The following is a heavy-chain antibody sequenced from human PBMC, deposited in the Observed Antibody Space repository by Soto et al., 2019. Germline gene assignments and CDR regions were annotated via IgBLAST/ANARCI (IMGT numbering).Heavy chain of an antibody. Sequence: QVQLVQSGAEAKKPGASVKVSCKASGYTFTSYYIHWVRQAPGQGLEWMGIINPCGGCTTYAQKFQVLVTIIRDTSTSTVYMELSILCSEVTVVYYCTISPSYGTFAIWGQVTIVTV. V-gene: IGHV1-46*01. CDR3: TISPSYGTFAI. CDR2: INPCGGCT. CDR1: GYTFTSYY. D-gene: IGHD4-17*01. J-gene: IGHJ3*02.